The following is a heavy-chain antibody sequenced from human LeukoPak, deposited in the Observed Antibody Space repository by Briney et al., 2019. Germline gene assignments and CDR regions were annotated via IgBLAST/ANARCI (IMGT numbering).Heavy chain of an antibody. CDR3: EKGSGSGWYGWFAP. CDR2: IEAIGAHT. D-gene: IGHD6-19*01. V-gene: IGHV3-23*01. Sequence: PGGSLRLSCAASGFAVSDNYMSWVRQAPGKWLEWVSSIEAIGAHTYYADSVTGRFTISRDNSKNTFYLQMNSLTAKDTSVYYCEKGSGSGWYGWFAPWGEGPRLTLSS. J-gene: IGHJ5*02. CDR1: GFAVSDNY.